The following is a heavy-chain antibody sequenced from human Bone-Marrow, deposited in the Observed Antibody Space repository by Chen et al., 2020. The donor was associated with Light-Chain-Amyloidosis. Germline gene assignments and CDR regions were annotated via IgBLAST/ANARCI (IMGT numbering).Heavy chain of an antibody. CDR3: AKDISYDDILPGYPADAFDI. CDR2: ISGSGGSR. J-gene: IGHJ3*02. Sequence: EVQLVESGGGLLQRGGSLRRSCAASGFAFSSYAMSWVRQAPGKGLEWVSTISGSGGSRYDGDSGKGRLTISRDNSKNALFLQMNSLRAEDTAVYYCAKDISYDDILPGYPADAFDIWGQGTMVTVSS. V-gene: IGHV3-23*04. CDR1: GFAFSSYA. D-gene: IGHD3-9*01.